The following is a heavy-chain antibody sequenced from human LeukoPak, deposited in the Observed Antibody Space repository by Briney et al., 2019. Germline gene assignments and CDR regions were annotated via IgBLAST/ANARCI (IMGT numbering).Heavy chain of an antibody. CDR3: VRENYFDK. Sequence: GGSLRLSCAVSGITLSNYGMSWVRQAPGKGLEWVAGISDSGGNTKYADSVKGRFTISRDNPKNTLYLQMNSLRAEDTAVYYCVRENYFDKWGRGTLVTVSS. CDR2: ISDSGGNT. J-gene: IGHJ4*02. CDR1: GITLSNYG. V-gene: IGHV3-23*01.